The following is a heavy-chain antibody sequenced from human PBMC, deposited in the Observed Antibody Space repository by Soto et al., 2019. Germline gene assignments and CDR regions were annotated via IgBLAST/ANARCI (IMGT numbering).Heavy chain of an antibody. CDR3: GSSASPDAY. CDR1: GGSFNIYG. D-gene: IGHD3-22*01. Sequence: PGCSPGLCRVSSGGSFNIYGMNGARQAPGKGLEWISYINSGSTSVFYADSVKGRFTISRDNDKNSLYLQMNSLRAEDTAVYYCGSSASPDAYWGQGTLVTVSS. V-gene: IGHV3-48*01. J-gene: IGHJ4*02. CDR2: INSGSTSV.